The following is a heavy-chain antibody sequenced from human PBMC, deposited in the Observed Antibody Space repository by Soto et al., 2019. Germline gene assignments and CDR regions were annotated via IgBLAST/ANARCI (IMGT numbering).Heavy chain of an antibody. Sequence: KTSETLSLTCAVSGGSISSGGYPWSWIRQPPGKGLEWIGYIYHSGSTYYNPSLKSRVTISVDRSKNQFSLKLSSVTAADTAVYYCARGGDGYKPEFDYWGQGTLVTVSS. V-gene: IGHV4-30-2*01. D-gene: IGHD5-12*01. CDR3: ARGGDGYKPEFDY. CDR1: GGSISSGGYP. CDR2: IYHSGST. J-gene: IGHJ4*02.